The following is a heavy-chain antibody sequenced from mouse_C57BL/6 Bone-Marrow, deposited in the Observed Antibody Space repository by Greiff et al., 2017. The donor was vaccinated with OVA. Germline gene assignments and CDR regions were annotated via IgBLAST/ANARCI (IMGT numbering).Heavy chain of an antibody. V-gene: IGHV1-81*01. CDR3: AKVYYGKGGLAY. Sequence: VKLQQSGAELARPGASVKLSCKASGYTFTSYGISWVKQRTGQGLEWIGEIYPRSGNTYYNEKFKGKATLTADESSSTAYMELRSLTSEDSAVYFCAKVYYGKGGLAYWGQGTLVTVSA. D-gene: IGHD2-1*01. J-gene: IGHJ3*01. CDR2: IYPRSGNT. CDR1: GYTFTSYG.